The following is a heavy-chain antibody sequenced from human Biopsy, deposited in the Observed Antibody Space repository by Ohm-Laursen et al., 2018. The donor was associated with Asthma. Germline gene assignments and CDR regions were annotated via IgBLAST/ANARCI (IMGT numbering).Heavy chain of an antibody. CDR3: ARDYYDFWNRSVYTYFGMDV. V-gene: IGHV4-31*03. J-gene: IGHJ6*02. Sequence: TLSLTCSVSGYSISNGGYYWTWVRQRPGKGLEWIGNIYHRGNTKYNPSLKSRLSFSVDKSKNQFSLKLSSVTAADTAIYFCARDYYDFWNRSVYTYFGMDVWGRGTTVVVSS. CDR1: GYSISNGGYY. D-gene: IGHD3-3*01. CDR2: IYHRGNT.